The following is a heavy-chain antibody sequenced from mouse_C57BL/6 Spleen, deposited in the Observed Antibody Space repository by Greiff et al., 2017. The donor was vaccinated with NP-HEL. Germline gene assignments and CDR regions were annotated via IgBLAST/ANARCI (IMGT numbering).Heavy chain of an antibody. CDR2: ISYDGSN. J-gene: IGHJ4*01. D-gene: IGHD1-2*01. Sequence: EVQLVESGPGLVKPSQSLSLTCSVTGYSITSGYYWNWIRQFPGNKLEWMGYISYDGSNNYNPSLKNRISITRDTSKNQFFLKLNSVTTEDTATYYCARDGYSEDYYAMDYWGQGTSVTVSS. CDR1: GYSITSGYY. V-gene: IGHV3-6*01. CDR3: ARDGYSEDYYAMDY.